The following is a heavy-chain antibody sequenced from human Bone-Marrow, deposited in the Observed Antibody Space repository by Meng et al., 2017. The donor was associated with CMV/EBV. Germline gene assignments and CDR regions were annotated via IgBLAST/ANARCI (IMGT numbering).Heavy chain of an antibody. Sequence: LSLTCAASGFTFSSYWMSWVRQAPGKGLEWVANIKQDGSEKYYVDSVKGRFTISRDNAKNSLYLQMNSLRAEDTAVYYCAKDLSDTYYDSSGYYPGYFDYWGQGTLVTVSS. CDR3: AKDLSDTYYDSSGYYPGYFDY. CDR2: IKQDGSEK. V-gene: IGHV3-7*01. J-gene: IGHJ4*02. D-gene: IGHD3-22*01. CDR1: GFTFSSYW.